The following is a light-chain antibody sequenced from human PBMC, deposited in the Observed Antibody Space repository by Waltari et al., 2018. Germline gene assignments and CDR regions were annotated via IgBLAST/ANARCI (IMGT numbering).Light chain of an antibody. J-gene: IGLJ2*01. CDR2: DVS. Sequence: QSALTQPASVSGSPGQSITISCTGTSRDIGGYNYVSWYQQHPGNAPKVMIYDVSNRPSGVSNRFSGSKSGNTASLTISGLQAEDEADYYCSSYTRSSTLVFGGGTKLTVL. V-gene: IGLV2-14*03. CDR3: SSYTRSSTLV. CDR1: SRDIGGYNY.